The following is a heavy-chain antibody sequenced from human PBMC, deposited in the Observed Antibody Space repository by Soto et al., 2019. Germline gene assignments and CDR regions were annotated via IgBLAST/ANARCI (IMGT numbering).Heavy chain of an antibody. V-gene: IGHV4-59*01. J-gene: IGHJ4*02. CDR3: ARGHNWNDCDY. Sequence: SETLSLTCTVSGGSISSYYWSWIRQPPGKGLEWIGYIYYSGSTNYNPSLKSRVTISVDTSKNQFSLKLSSVTAADTAVYYCARGHNWNDCDYWGQGTLVTVSS. CDR2: IYYSGST. CDR1: GGSISSYY. D-gene: IGHD1-20*01.